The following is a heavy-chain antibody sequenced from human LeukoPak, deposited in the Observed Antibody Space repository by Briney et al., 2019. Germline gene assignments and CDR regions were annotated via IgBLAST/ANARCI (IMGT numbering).Heavy chain of an antibody. CDR2: IKEDGSEK. CDR3: ASGRQLGY. V-gene: IGHV3-7*01. J-gene: IGHJ4*02. Sequence: GGSLRLSCAASGLTFSNYWMSWVRQAPGKGLEWVANIKEDGSEKYYVDSVKGRFTISRDNARNSLYLQMNSLRAEDTAVYYCASGRQLGYWGQGTLVTVSS. CDR1: GLTFSNYW. D-gene: IGHD6-13*01.